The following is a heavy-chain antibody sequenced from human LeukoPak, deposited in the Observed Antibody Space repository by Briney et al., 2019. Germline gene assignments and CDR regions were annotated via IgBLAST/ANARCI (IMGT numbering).Heavy chain of an antibody. CDR1: GFIFSSYG. CDR2: IRYDGSNK. CDR3: ARDQGLHYYMDV. Sequence: GGSLRLSCAASGFIFSSYGMHWVRQAPGKGLEWVAFIRYDGSNKYYADSVKGRFTISRDNSKNTLYLQMNSLRAEDTAVYYCARDQGLHYYMDVWGKGTTVTVSS. V-gene: IGHV3-30*02. J-gene: IGHJ6*03.